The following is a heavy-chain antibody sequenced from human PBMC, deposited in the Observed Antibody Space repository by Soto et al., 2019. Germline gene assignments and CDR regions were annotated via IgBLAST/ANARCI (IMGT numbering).Heavy chain of an antibody. CDR3: ARRLTTTVTAMGY. V-gene: IGHV3-21*01. CDR1: GFTFSSYS. D-gene: IGHD2-21*02. J-gene: IGHJ4*02. Sequence: GGSLRLSCAASGFTFSSYSMNWVRQAPGKGLEWVSSISSSSSYIYYADSVKGRFTISRDNAKNSLYLQVNSLRIEDTAVYYCARRLTTTVTAMGYWGQGTPVTVSS. CDR2: ISSSSSYI.